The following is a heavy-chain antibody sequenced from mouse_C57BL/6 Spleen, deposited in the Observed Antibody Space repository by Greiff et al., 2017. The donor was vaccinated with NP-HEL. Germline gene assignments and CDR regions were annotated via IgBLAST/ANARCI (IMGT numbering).Heavy chain of an antibody. J-gene: IGHJ4*01. CDR3: ARWAIVTDYYYAMDY. Sequence: VQLQQSGAELVRPGSSVKLSCKASGYTFTSYWMDWVKQRPGQGLEWIGNIYPSDSETHYNQKFKDKATLTVDKSSSTAYMQLSSLTSEDSAVYYCARWAIVTDYYYAMDYWGQGTSVTVSS. V-gene: IGHV1-61*01. CDR2: IYPSDSET. CDR1: GYTFTSYW. D-gene: IGHD2-5*01.